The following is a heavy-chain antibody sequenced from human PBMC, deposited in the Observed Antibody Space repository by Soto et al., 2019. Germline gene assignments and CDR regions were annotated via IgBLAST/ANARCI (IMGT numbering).Heavy chain of an antibody. D-gene: IGHD2-15*01. CDR2: ISSSSSYI. CDR3: ASGPYCSGGSCSGHYYYMDV. V-gene: IGHV3-21*01. Sequence: GGSLRLSCAASGFTFSSYSMNWVHQAPGKGLEWVSSISSSSSYIYYADSVKGRFTISRDNAKNSLYLQMNSLRAEDTAVYYCASGPYCSGGSCSGHYYYMDVWGKGTTVTVSS. CDR1: GFTFSSYS. J-gene: IGHJ6*03.